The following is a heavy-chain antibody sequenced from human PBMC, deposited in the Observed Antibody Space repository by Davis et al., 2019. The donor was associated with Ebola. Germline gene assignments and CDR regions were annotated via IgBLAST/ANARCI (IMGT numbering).Heavy chain of an antibody. J-gene: IGHJ4*02. V-gene: IGHV5-51*01. CDR2: IYPGDSNR. D-gene: IGHD3-22*01. CDR1: GYRFTSYW. CDR3: ARHSGYDSSGLYDY. Sequence: GESLKISCKVSGYRFTSYWIVWVRQMPGKGLEWIEIIYPGDSNRRYSPAFQGQVTISVDNSISTAYLQWSSLKASDTAIYYCARHSGYDSSGLYDYWGQGTLVTVSS.